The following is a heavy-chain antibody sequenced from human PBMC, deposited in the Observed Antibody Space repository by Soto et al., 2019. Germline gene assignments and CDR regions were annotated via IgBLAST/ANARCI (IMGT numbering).Heavy chain of an antibody. Sequence: SETLSLTCTVSGGSISSSSYYWGWIRQPPGKGLEWIGSIYYSGSTYYNPSLKSRVTISVDTSKNQFSLKLSSVTAADTAVYYCATYYDFWSGYPVLVGSIDYWGQGTLVTVSS. CDR3: ATYYDFWSGYPVLVGSIDY. V-gene: IGHV4-39*01. J-gene: IGHJ4*02. D-gene: IGHD3-3*01. CDR2: IYYSGST. CDR1: GGSISSSSYY.